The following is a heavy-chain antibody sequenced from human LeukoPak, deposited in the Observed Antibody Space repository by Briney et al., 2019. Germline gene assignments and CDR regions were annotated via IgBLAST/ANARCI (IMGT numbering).Heavy chain of an antibody. Sequence: SETLSLTCTVSGGSISSGSYYWSWIRQPAGKGLEWIGRIYTSGSTNYNPSLKSRVTISVDTSKNQFPLKLSSVTAADTAVYYCARYSRYYYYMDVWGKGTTVTVSS. CDR1: GGSISSGSYY. J-gene: IGHJ6*03. CDR3: ARYSRYYYYMDV. CDR2: IYTSGST. V-gene: IGHV4-61*02. D-gene: IGHD2-21*01.